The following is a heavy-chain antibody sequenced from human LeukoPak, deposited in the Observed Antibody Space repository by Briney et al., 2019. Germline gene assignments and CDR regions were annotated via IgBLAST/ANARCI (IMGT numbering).Heavy chain of an antibody. CDR3: AKSNGYGLIDI. D-gene: IGHD3-22*01. Sequence: KSSETLSLTCTVSGGSISRYYWSWIRQPPGKGLEWIGYIYYSGSTNYNPSLKSRVTISLDTSRNQFSLKLNSVTAADTAVYYCAKSNGYGLIDIWGQGTMVTVSS. J-gene: IGHJ3*02. CDR1: GGSISRYY. CDR2: IYYSGST. V-gene: IGHV4-59*12.